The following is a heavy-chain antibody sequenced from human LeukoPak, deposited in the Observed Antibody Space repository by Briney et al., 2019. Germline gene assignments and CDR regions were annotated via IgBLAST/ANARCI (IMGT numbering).Heavy chain of an antibody. D-gene: IGHD2-15*01. CDR3: ARRTGYCSGGSCYGWFDR. J-gene: IGHJ5*02. Sequence: SETLSLTCTVSGGSISSYYRSWIRQPPGKGLEWIGYIYYSGSTNHNPSLKSRVTISEDASKNQFSLKLSSVTAADTAVYYCARRTGYCSGGSCYGWFDRWGQGTLVTVSS. CDR1: GGSISSYY. CDR2: IYYSGST. V-gene: IGHV4-59*01.